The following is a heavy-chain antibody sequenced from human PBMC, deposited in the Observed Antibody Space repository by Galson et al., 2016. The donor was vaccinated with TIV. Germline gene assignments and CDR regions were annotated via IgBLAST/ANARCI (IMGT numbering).Heavy chain of an antibody. V-gene: IGHV3-23*01. CDR1: GFTFNNHG. J-gene: IGHJ3*01. CDR3: ARRKNYGGDAFDL. Sequence: SLRLSCAASGFTFNNHGMNWVRQAPGKGLEWVSGISGSGGITYLADSVKGRFTISRDNSKDTLYLHMNSLRAEDTAVYFCARRKNYGGDAFDLWGQGTMVTVSS. D-gene: IGHD4-23*01. CDR2: ISGSGGIT.